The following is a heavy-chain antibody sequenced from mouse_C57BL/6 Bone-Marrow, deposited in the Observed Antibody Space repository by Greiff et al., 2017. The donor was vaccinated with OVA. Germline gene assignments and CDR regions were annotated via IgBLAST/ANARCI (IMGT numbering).Heavy chain of an antibody. CDR2: IWGGGST. V-gene: IGHV2-9*01. CDR1: GFSLTSYG. CDR3: AKHVDYDGYWYFDV. Sequence: VKLMESGPGLVAPSQCLSISCTVSGFSLTSYGVDWVRQPPGKGLEWLGVIWGGGSTNYNSALLYRLSISKDNSKSNVFLKMNSLQTDDTATYYGAKHVDYDGYWYFDVWGTGTTVTVSS. J-gene: IGHJ1*03. D-gene: IGHD2-4*01.